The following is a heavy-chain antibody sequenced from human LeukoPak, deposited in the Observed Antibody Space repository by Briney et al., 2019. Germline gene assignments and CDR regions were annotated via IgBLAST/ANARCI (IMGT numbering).Heavy chain of an antibody. CDR1: GFIFDDYA. CDR2: ISWNSGSI. V-gene: IGHV3-9*01. CDR3: AKDIGSGWYAGIDY. J-gene: IGHJ4*02. D-gene: IGHD6-19*01. Sequence: SGGSLRHSCAASGFIFDDYAMHWVRQAPGKGLEWVSGISWNSGSIGYADSVKGRFTISRDNAKNSLYLQMNSLRAEDTALYYCAKDIGSGWYAGIDYWGQGTLVTVSS.